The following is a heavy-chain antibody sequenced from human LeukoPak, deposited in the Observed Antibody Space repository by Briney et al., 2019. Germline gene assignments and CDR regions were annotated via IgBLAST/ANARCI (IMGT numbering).Heavy chain of an antibody. Sequence: ASVKVSCKASGYTFTGYYMHWVRQAPGQGLEWMGRINPNSGGTSYAQKFQGRVTMTRDTSISTAYMELSRLRSDDTAVYYCARAHCSGGSCYLVDYWGQGTLVTVSS. D-gene: IGHD2-15*01. CDR1: GYTFTGYY. CDR3: ARAHCSGGSCYLVDY. V-gene: IGHV1-2*06. CDR2: INPNSGGT. J-gene: IGHJ4*02.